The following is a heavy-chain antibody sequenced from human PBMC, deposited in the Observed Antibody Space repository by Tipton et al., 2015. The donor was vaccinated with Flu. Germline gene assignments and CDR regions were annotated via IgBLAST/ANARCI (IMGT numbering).Heavy chain of an antibody. J-gene: IGHJ6*02. Sequence: SLRLSCAASGFTFSSYGMHWVRQAPGKGLEWVAVIWYDGSNKYYADPVKGRFTISRDNSKNTLYLQMNSLRAEDTAVYYCAKDLMMSEFPGDSTYYYYGMDVWGQGTTVTVSS. V-gene: IGHV3-33*06. CDR3: AKDLMMSEFPGDSTYYYYGMDV. D-gene: IGHD4-17*01. CDR1: GFTFSSYG. CDR2: IWYDGSNK.